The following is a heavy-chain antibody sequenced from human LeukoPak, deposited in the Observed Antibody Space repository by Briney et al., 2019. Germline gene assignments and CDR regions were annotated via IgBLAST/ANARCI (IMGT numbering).Heavy chain of an antibody. Sequence: NPSETLSLTCTVSGGSISSSSYYWGWIRQPPGKGLEWIGSIYYSGSTYYNPSLKSRVTISVDTSKNQFSLKLSSVTAADTAVYYCARLPTIAARNYFDDWGQGTLVTVSS. CDR1: GGSISSSSYY. CDR2: IYYSGST. V-gene: IGHV4-39*07. J-gene: IGHJ4*02. CDR3: ARLPTIAARNYFDD. D-gene: IGHD6-6*01.